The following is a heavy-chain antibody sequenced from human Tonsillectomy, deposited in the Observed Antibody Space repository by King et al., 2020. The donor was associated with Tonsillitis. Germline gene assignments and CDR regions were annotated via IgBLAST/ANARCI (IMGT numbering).Heavy chain of an antibody. CDR2: IYSGGST. Sequence: VQLVESGGALIQPGVSLRLSCAVSGFIVSSHYMSWVRQAPGKGLEWVSVIYSGGSTYYADSVRGRFTLSRDISNNPLYLQMNSLRTEDTAVYYCARHDWFDPWGQGTLVTVSS. CDR1: GFIVSSHY. CDR3: ARHDWFDP. V-gene: IGHV3-53*01. J-gene: IGHJ5*02.